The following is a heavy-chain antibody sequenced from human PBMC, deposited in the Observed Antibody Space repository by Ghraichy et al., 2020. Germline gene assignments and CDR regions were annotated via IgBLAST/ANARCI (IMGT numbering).Heavy chain of an antibody. D-gene: IGHD2-2*01. CDR3: AAAIYCSSDSCTFCYYGMDV. CDR1: GFTLSNSA. J-gene: IGHJ6*02. CDR2: IVLGSSNT. V-gene: IGHV1-58*02. Sequence: SVKVSCKSSGFTLSNSAMLWVRQARGQRLEWIGWIVLGSSNTNYAQKFQERVAITRDMSTSTAYMELSSLRSEDTAVYYCAAAIYCSSDSCTFCYYGMDVWGQGTTVTVSS.